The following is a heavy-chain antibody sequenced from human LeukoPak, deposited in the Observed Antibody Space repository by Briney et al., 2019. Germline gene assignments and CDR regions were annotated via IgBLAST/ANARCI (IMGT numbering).Heavy chain of an antibody. D-gene: IGHD3-10*01. J-gene: IGHJ5*02. CDR1: GCTFSSYA. CDR3: ARGITMVRGVASWFDP. CDR2: IIPIFGTA. Sequence: ASVKVSCKASGCTFSSYAISWLRQAPGQGLEWMGGIIPIFGTANYSQKFQGRVTITADESTSTAYMELSSLRSEDTAVYYCARGITMVRGVASWFDPWGQGTLVTVSS. V-gene: IGHV1-69*13.